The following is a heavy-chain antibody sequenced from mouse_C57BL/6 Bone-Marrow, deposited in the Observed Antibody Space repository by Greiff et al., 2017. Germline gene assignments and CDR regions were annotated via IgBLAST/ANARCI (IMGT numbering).Heavy chain of an antibody. Sequence: QVQLQQPGAELVMPGASVKLSCKASGYTFTSYWMHWVKQRPGQGLEWIGYIDPSNSYTNYNQKFKGKSTLTVDKSSSTASMQLSRLTSEDSAVYYCGRGTGRGLYWFDYWGQGTTLTVSS. J-gene: IGHJ2*01. CDR1: GYTFTSYW. CDR2: IDPSNSYT. D-gene: IGHD4-1*01. V-gene: IGHV1-69*01. CDR3: GRGTGRGLYWFDY.